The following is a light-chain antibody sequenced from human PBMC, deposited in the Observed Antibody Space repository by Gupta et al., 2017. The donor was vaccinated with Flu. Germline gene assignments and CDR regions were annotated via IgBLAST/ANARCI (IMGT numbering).Light chain of an antibody. CDR1: QSISRPY. J-gene: IGKJ4*01. CDR2: YAS. V-gene: IGKV3D-20*01. CDR3: QGNCWYPPVT. Sequence: EILLTQSPATLSLSLGETATLSCGASQSISRPYLDWYKQKPGRPPRLLLFYASISATGITDTFSGSGYAKDFTLTISRTDPEDFAVSYFQGNCWYPPVTFGGGTKVEIK.